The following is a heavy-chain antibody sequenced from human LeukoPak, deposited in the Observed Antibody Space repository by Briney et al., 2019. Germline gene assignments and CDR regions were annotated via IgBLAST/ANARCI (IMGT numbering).Heavy chain of an antibody. Sequence: GGSLRLSFAASGFTFSSYAMSWVRQAPGKGLEWVSAISGSGGNTYYADSVKGRFTISRDNSKNTLYLQMNSLRAEDTAVYYCAKDQSSGWYGYSDYWGQGTLVTVSS. J-gene: IGHJ4*02. CDR3: AKDQSSGWYGYSDY. D-gene: IGHD6-19*01. CDR1: GFTFSSYA. V-gene: IGHV3-23*01. CDR2: ISGSGGNT.